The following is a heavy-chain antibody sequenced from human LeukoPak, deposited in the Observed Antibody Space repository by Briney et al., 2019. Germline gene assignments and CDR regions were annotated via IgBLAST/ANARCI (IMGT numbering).Heavy chain of an antibody. CDR2: VDPEDGET. J-gene: IGHJ6*03. D-gene: IGHD3-3*01. Sequence: ASVKVSCKVSGYTFTDYYMHWVPPAPGKGLEWMGLVDPEDGETIYAEKFQGRVTITADTSTDTAYMELSSLRSEDTAVYYCATGVLRFSEWYYYMDVWGKGTTVTVSS. V-gene: IGHV1-69-2*01. CDR3: ATGVLRFSEWYYYMDV. CDR1: GYTFTDYY.